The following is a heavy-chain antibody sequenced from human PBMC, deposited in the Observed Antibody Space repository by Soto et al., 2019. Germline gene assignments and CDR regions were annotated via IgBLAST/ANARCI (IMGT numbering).Heavy chain of an antibody. CDR2: IYYSGST. J-gene: IGHJ4*02. D-gene: IGHD6-19*01. Sequence: SQLLSLTCSFADCSISSYYWSLIRQPPGKGLEWIGYIYYSGSTNYNPSLKSRVTISVDTSKNQFSLKLSSVTAADTAVYYCARDPAVAGNYFFDYWGQGTLVTVSS. CDR3: ARDPAVAGNYFFDY. V-gene: IGHV4-59*01. CDR1: DCSISSYY.